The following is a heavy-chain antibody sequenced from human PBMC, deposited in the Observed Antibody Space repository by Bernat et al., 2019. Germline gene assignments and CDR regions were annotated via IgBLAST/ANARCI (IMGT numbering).Heavy chain of an antibody. CDR1: GFSLTTSGVA. V-gene: IGHV2-5*02. CDR2: IHWDDDK. CDR3: VRLNFRPGSHHFDY. Sequence: QITLKESGPTLVKPTQTLTLTCTFSGFSLTTSGVAVGWIRQPPGKALEWLAVIHWDDDKRYSPSLKSRLTITKDTSKNQVVLTMTNTVPVNTATYFCVRLNFRPGSHHFDYWGQGTLVTVSS. D-gene: IGHD3-10*01. J-gene: IGHJ4*02.